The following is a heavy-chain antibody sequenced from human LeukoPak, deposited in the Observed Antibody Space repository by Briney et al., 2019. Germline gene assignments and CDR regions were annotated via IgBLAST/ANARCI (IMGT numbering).Heavy chain of an antibody. D-gene: IGHD3/OR15-3a*01. V-gene: IGHV1-18*01. CDR2: ISGYDGNT. J-gene: IGHJ4*02. CDR1: GYIFSNYE. CDR3: ARDQARLGLFDY. Sequence: ASVTVSCKASGYIFSNYEIRWVRQPPGQGLEWMGRISGYDGNTNNAQKLQGRVTMTIDTSTSTDYMEVRSLRSDDTAVYYCARDQARLGLFDYWGQGTLVTVSS.